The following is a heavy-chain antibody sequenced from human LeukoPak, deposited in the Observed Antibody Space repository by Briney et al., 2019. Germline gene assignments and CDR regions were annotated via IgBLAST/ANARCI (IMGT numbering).Heavy chain of an antibody. D-gene: IGHD2-15*01. CDR3: ARGRAYCSGGSCYSGYYYYYYGMDV. CDR2: IYYSGST. V-gene: IGHV4-59*12. CDR1: GGSISSYY. Sequence: SETLSLTCTVSGGSISSYYWSWIRQPPGKGLEWIGYIYYSGSTNYNPSLKSRVTISVDTSKNQFSLKLSSVTAADTAVYYCARGRAYCSGGSCYSGYYYYYYGMDVWGQGTTVTVSS. J-gene: IGHJ6*02.